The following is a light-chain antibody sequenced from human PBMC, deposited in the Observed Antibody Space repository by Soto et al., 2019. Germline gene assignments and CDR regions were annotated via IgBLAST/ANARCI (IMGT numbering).Light chain of an antibody. Sequence: EIVLTQSPGTLSLSPGERATLSCRTSQTVASAYLAWYQQKVGQAPRLLIYPTSTRASGIPVRFRGSGSGTDFPLSICRLAPNDSAVYYCQKYDISVYTFVQGTKLEL. J-gene: IGKJ2*01. V-gene: IGKV3-20*01. CDR2: PTS. CDR3: QKYDISVYT. CDR1: QTVASAY.